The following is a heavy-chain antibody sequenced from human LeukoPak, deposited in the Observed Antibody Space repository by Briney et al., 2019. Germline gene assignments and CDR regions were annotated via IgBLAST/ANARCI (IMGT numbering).Heavy chain of an antibody. D-gene: IGHD5-18*01. V-gene: IGHV3-21*01. J-gene: IGHJ5*02. Sequence: SGGSLRLSCAASGFTFSSYSMDWVRQAPGKGLEWVSSISSSSSYIYYADSVKGRFTISRDNAKNSPYLQMNSLRAEDTAVYYCASLGDVDTAMATPPNWFDPWGQGTLVTVSS. CDR2: ISSSSSYI. CDR3: ASLGDVDTAMATPPNWFDP. CDR1: GFTFSSYS.